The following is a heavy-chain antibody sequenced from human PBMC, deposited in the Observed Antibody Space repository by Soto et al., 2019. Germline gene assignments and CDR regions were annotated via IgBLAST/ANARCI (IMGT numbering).Heavy chain of an antibody. V-gene: IGHV3-23*01. D-gene: IGHD5-18*01. Sequence: GGSLRLSCAASGFTFSSYAMSWVRQAPGKGLEWVSAISGSGGSTYYADSVKGRFTISRDNSKNTLYLQMNSLRAEDTAVYYCAKDNARIQLWLQGFDYWGQGTLVTVSS. CDR3: AKDNARIQLWLQGFDY. J-gene: IGHJ4*02. CDR1: GFTFSSYA. CDR2: ISGSGGST.